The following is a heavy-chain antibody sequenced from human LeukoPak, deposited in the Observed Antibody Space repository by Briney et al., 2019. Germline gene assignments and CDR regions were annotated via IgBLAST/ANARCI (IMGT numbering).Heavy chain of an antibody. V-gene: IGHV3-21*01. D-gene: IGHD5-12*01. J-gene: IGHJ4*02. CDR2: ISSSSYI. Sequence: GGSLRLSCAASGFTFSSYSMNWVRQAPGKGLEWVSSISSSSYIYYAGSVKGRFTISRDNAKDSLYLQMNSLRAEDTAVYYCARDKYSGYDFDYWGQGTLVTVSS. CDR3: ARDKYSGYDFDY. CDR1: GFTFSSYS.